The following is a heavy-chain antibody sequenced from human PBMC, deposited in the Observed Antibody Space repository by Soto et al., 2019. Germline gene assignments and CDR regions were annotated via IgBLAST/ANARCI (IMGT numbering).Heavy chain of an antibody. CDR2: ISYDGSNK. CDR1: GFTFSSYA. J-gene: IGHJ4*02. D-gene: IGHD3-3*01. CDR3: ARDFVGSITIFGVVIHPGNGFDY. Sequence: HPGGSLRLSCAASGFTFSSYAMHWVRQAPGKWLEWVAVISYDGSNKYYADSVKGRFTISRDNSKNTLYLQMNSLRAEDTAVYYCARDFVGSITIFGVVIHPGNGFDYWGQGTLVTVSS. V-gene: IGHV3-30-3*01.